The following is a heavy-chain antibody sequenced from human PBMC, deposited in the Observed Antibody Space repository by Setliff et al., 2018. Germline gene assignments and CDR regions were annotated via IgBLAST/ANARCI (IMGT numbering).Heavy chain of an antibody. D-gene: IGHD6-19*01. J-gene: IGHJ3*02. V-gene: IGHV3-48*04. CDR2: ITTSGSAT. CDR3: EGRAVADRGFDI. CDR1: GFTFSSYS. Sequence: LRLSCAASGFTFSSYSMNWVRQAPGKGLEWVSSITTSGSATYYAESVRGRFTISRDNAKNSLYLQMNSLRAEDTAVYYCEGRAVADRGFDIWGQGTTVTVSS.